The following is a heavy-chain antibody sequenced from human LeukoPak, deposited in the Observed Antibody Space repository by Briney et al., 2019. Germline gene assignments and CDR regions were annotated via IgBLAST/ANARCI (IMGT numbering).Heavy chain of an antibody. CDR3: ARDRGSGWYVDY. Sequence: GGSLRLSCAASGFTFSSYEMNWVRQAPGKGLEWVSYISSSGSTIYYADSVKGRFTISRDNAKNSLYLQMNSLRAEDTAVYYCARDRGSGWYVDYWGQGTLVTVSS. CDR1: GFTFSSYE. V-gene: IGHV3-48*03. CDR2: ISSSGSTI. D-gene: IGHD6-19*01. J-gene: IGHJ4*02.